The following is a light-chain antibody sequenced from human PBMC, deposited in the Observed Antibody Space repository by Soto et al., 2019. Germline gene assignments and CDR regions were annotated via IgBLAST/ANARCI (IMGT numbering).Light chain of an antibody. CDR2: DVS. V-gene: IGLV2-14*03. Sequence: QSVLTQPASVSGSPGQSITISCTGTSSDVGGYNYVSWYQHHPGKAPKLMIYDVSNRPSGFSNCFSGSKSGNTASLTISGLQPEDEADYYCSSYTTSNTRQIVLGTGTKVTVL. CDR1: SSDVGGYNY. CDR3: SSYTTSNTRQIV. J-gene: IGLJ1*01.